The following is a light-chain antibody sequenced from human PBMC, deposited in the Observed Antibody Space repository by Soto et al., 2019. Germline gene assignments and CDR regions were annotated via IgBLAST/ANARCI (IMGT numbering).Light chain of an antibody. CDR2: GAS. V-gene: IGKV3-20*01. CDR1: QSVSSSY. J-gene: IGKJ3*01. Sequence: EIVLTQSPGTLSLSPGERATLSCRASQSVSSSYLAWYQQKPGQAPRLLIYGASTRVTGIPDRFSGSGSGTDFTLTISRLEPEDCAVYYCQQDGSSPLFTFGPGTKVDIK. CDR3: QQDGSSPLFT.